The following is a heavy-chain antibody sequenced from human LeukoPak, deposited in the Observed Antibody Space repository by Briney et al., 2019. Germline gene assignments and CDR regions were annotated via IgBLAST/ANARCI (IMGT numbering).Heavy chain of an antibody. CDR1: GGSISSGGYY. Sequence: SETLSLTCTVSGGSISSGGYYWSWIRQHPGKGLEWIGYIYDSGTTYYNPALQSRVTISVDTSDNQFSLKLRSLTAADTAVYYCARGGDRRGFDYWGQGTLVTVSS. J-gene: IGHJ4*02. D-gene: IGHD1-14*01. CDR2: IYDSGTT. CDR3: ARGGDRRGFDY. V-gene: IGHV4-31*03.